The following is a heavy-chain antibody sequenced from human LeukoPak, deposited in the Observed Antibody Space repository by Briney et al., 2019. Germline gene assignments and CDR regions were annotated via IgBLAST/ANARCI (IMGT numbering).Heavy chain of an antibody. D-gene: IGHD3-10*01. V-gene: IGHV1-2*02. CDR2: INPNSGGT. J-gene: IGHJ5*02. Sequence: APVKVSCKASGYTFAGYYMHWVRQAPGQGLEWMGWINPNSGGTYYGQKFQGRVTMTRDTSITTAYMELNRLRSDDTAAYYCARDPTYYYGSGSSGNWFDPWGQGTLVTVSS. CDR1: GYTFAGYY. CDR3: ARDPTYYYGSGSSGNWFDP.